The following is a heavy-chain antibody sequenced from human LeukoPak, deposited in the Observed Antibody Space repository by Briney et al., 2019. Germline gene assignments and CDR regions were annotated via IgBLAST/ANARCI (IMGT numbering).Heavy chain of an antibody. CDR3: ARKYYYGSSGYAAFDY. J-gene: IGHJ4*02. CDR1: GYSFTSYW. Sequence: GESLKISCKGSGYSFTSYWIGWVRQMPGKGLEWMGIIYPGDSDTRYSPSFQGQVTISADKSISTAYLQWSSLKASDTAMYYCARKYYYGSSGYAAFDYWGQGTLVTVSS. CDR2: IYPGDSDT. D-gene: IGHD3-22*01. V-gene: IGHV5-51*01.